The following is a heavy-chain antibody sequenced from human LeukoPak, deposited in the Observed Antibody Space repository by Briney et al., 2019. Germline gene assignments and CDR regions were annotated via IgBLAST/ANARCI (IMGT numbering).Heavy chain of an antibody. J-gene: IGHJ3*02. CDR2: IYSGGST. V-gene: IGHV3-66*01. Sequence: PGGSLRLSCAASGFTVSSNYMSWVRQAPGKGLEWVSAIYSGGSTYYADSVKGRFTISRDNSKNTLYLQMNSLRAEDTAVYYCARERGYCSGGSCYSDAFDIWGQGTMVTVSS. CDR1: GFTVSSNY. D-gene: IGHD2-15*01. CDR3: ARERGYCSGGSCYSDAFDI.